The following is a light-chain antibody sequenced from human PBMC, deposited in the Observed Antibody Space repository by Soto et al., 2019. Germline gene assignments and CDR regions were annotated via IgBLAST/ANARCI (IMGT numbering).Light chain of an antibody. CDR3: QQSIRT. Sequence: DIQMTQSPSTLSASAGDRVTITCRASQSISSWLAWYQQKPGKAPKLLIYDASSLESGVPSRFSGSGYGTEFTLTISSLQPDDFATYYCQQSIRTFGQGTKVDIK. J-gene: IGKJ1*01. V-gene: IGKV1-5*01. CDR1: QSISSW. CDR2: DAS.